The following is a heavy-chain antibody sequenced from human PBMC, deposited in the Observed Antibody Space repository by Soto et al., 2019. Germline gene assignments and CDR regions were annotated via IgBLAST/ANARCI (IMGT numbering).Heavy chain of an antibody. CDR2: IIPIFGTA. J-gene: IGHJ6*02. CDR1: GGTSSGYA. Sequence: QVQLVQSGAEVKKPGSSVKVSCKASGGTSSGYAISWVRQAPGQGLEWRGGIIPIFGTANYAQKFQGRVTITADESTSTAYMELSSLRSEDTAVYYCARVWSGSYLNYYYGMDVWGQGTTVTVSS. D-gene: IGHD1-26*01. CDR3: ARVWSGSYLNYYYGMDV. V-gene: IGHV1-69*01.